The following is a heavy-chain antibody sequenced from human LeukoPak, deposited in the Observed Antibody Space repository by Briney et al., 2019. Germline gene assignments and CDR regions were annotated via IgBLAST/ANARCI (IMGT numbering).Heavy chain of an antibody. CDR1: GFTFSDYY. CDR2: ISSSGSTI. J-gene: IGHJ6*02. Sequence: GGSLRLSCAASGFTFSDYYMSWIRQAPGKGLEWVSYISSSGSTIYYADSMKGRFTISRDNAKNSLYLQMNSLRAEDTAVYYCAREKYSSGWYPSGYYYYGMDVWGQGTTVTVSS. V-gene: IGHV3-11*01. CDR3: AREKYSSGWYPSGYYYYGMDV. D-gene: IGHD6-19*01.